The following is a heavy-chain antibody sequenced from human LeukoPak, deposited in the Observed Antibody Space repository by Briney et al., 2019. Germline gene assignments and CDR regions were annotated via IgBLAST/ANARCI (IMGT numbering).Heavy chain of an antibody. V-gene: IGHV4-34*01. CDR1: GGSFSGYY. CDR2: INHSGST. D-gene: IGHD6-19*01. J-gene: IGHJ5*02. CDR3: ARGKQWLVLTWFDP. Sequence: SETLSLTCAVYGGSFSGYYWSWIRQPPGKGLEWIGEINHSGSTNYNPSLKSRVTISVDTSKNQFSLKLSFVTAADTAVYYCARGKQWLVLTWFDPWGQGTLVTVSS.